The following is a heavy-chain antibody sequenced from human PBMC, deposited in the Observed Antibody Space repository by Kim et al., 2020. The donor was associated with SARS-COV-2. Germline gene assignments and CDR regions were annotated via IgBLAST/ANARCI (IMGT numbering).Heavy chain of an antibody. CDR1: GGSFSGYY. V-gene: IGHV4-34*01. CDR3: SSAHIVVVTADAFDI. J-gene: IGHJ3*02. D-gene: IGHD2-21*02. Sequence: SETLSLTCAVYGGSFSGYYWSWIRQPPGKGLEWIGEINHSGSTNYNPSLKSRVTISVDTSKNQFSLKQRSVTGADTAVYYCSSAHIVVVTADAFDIWGQG. CDR2: INHSGST.